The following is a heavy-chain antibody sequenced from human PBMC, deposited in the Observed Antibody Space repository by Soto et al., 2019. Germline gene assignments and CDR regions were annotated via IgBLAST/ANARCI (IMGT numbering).Heavy chain of an antibody. CDR3: AKDGVLFWSGYYSPNYYYYGMDV. Sequence: PGGSLRLSCAASGFTFSSYAMHWVRQAPGKGLEWVAVISYDGSNKYYADSVKGRFTISRDNSKNTLYLQMNSLRAEDTAVYYCAKDGVLFWSGYYSPNYYYYGMDVWGQGTMVTVSS. CDR1: GFTFSSYA. D-gene: IGHD3-3*01. J-gene: IGHJ6*02. V-gene: IGHV3-30-3*01. CDR2: ISYDGSNK.